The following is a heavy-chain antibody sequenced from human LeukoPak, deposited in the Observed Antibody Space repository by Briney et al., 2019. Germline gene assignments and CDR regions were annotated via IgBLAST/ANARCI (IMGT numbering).Heavy chain of an antibody. Sequence: SVKVSCKASGGTFSSYAINWVRQAPGQGLEWMGQIIPIFDTANYAQKFQGRVTITADKSTSTAYMELSSLRSEDTAVYYCARDLGIAAAGTRYWGQGTLVTVSS. CDR2: IIPIFDTA. J-gene: IGHJ4*02. CDR3: ARDLGIAAAGTRY. V-gene: IGHV1-69*06. CDR1: GGTFSSYA. D-gene: IGHD6-13*01.